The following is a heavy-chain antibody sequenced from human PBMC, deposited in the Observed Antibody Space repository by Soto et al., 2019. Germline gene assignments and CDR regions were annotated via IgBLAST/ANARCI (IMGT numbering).Heavy chain of an antibody. CDR2: IYYSGST. D-gene: IGHD3-10*01. Sequence: SETLSLTCTVSGGSISSYYWSWIRQPPGKGLEWIGYIYYSGSTNYNPSLKSRVTISVDTSKNQFSLKLSSVTAADTAVYYCARDPVLSSAGAFDIWGQGTMVTVSS. CDR3: ARDPVLSSAGAFDI. CDR1: GGSISSYY. J-gene: IGHJ3*02. V-gene: IGHV4-59*01.